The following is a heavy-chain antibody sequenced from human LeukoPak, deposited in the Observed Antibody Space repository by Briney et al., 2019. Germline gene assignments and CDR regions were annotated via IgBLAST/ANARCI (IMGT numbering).Heavy chain of an antibody. Sequence: ASVKVSCKASGYTFTGYYMHWVRQAPGQGLEWMGWINPNSGGTNYAQKFQGRVTMTRDTPISTAYMELSRLRSDDTAVYYCARGIYYYYYYMDVWGKGTTVTVSS. V-gene: IGHV1-2*02. J-gene: IGHJ6*03. CDR3: ARGIYYYYYYMDV. D-gene: IGHD3-10*01. CDR1: GYTFTGYY. CDR2: INPNSGGT.